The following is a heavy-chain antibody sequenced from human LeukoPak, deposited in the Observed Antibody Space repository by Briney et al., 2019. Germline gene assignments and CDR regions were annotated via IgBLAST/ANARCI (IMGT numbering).Heavy chain of an antibody. CDR1: GFTVSSNY. CDR3: GRDLGGRSGY. V-gene: IGHV3-53*01. CDR2: IYSGGST. Sequence: PGGSLRLSCAASGFTVSSNYMSWVRQAPGKGLEWVSIIYSGGSTHYADSLKGRFTISRDNAENTLYLQMNSLTAEDTAVYYCGRDLGGRSGYWGLGTLVTVSS. J-gene: IGHJ4*02. D-gene: IGHD1-26*01.